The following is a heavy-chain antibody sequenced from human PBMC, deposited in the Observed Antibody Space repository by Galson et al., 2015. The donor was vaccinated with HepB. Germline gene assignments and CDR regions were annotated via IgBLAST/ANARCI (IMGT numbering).Heavy chain of an antibody. CDR2: ISYDGSNK. CDR1: GFTFSSYA. J-gene: IGHJ6*02. D-gene: IGHD3-10*01. Sequence: SLRLSCAASGFTFSSYAMHWVRQAPGKGLEWVAVISYDGSNKYYADSVKGRFTISRDNSKNTLYLQMNSLRAEDTAVYYCARDKGLWFGELPQGGMDVWGQGTTVTVSS. CDR3: ARDKGLWFGELPQGGMDV. V-gene: IGHV3-30-3*01.